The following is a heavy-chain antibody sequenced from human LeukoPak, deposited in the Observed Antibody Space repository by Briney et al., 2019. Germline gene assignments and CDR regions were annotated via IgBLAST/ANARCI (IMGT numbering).Heavy chain of an antibody. V-gene: IGHV3-21*01. CDR1: GFTFSNYS. D-gene: IGHD5-24*01. CDR3: ARGEMTTISYFDY. Sequence: GGSLRLSCAASGFTFSNYSMHWVRPAPGKGLQWVSSISPTSGYIYYADSVEGRFTISRDNAKNSLYLQMNSLRAEDTAVYYCARGEMTTISYFDYWGQGTLVTVSS. CDR2: ISPTSGYI. J-gene: IGHJ4*02.